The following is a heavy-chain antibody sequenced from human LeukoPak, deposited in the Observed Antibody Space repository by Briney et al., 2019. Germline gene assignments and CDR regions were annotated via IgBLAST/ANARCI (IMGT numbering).Heavy chain of an antibody. J-gene: IGHJ4*02. D-gene: IGHD2-2*01. CDR3: TTVSVVPDAMWYQ. CDR2: IQSKSDGGTT. CDR1: GFTFSNAW. Sequence: GGSLRLSCAASGFTFSNAWMSWVRQAPGKGLEWDGRIQSKSDGGTTDYAAPVKGRFTISRDDSKNTLYLQMNSLKTEDTAVYYCTTVSVVPDAMWYQGGQGTLVTVSS. V-gene: IGHV3-15*01.